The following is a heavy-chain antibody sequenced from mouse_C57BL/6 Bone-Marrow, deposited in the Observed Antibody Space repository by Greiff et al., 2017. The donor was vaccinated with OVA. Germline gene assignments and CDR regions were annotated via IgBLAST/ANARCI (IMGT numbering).Heavy chain of an antibody. D-gene: IGHD2-5*01. V-gene: IGHV1-15*01. J-gene: IGHJ2*01. Sequence: QVQLQQSGAELVRPGASVTLSCKASGYTFTDYEMHWVKQTPVHGLEWIGAIDPETGGTAYNQKFKCKAILTADKSSSTAYMELRSLTSEDSAVYYCTRSYSNYGDFDYWGQGTTLTVSS. CDR2: IDPETGGT. CDR1: GYTFTDYE. CDR3: TRSYSNYGDFDY.